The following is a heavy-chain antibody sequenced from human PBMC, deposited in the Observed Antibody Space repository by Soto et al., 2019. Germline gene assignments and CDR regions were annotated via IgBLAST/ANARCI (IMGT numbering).Heavy chain of an antibody. V-gene: IGHV4-4*02. CDR3: ARGSTTLDCFDC. Sequence: QVQLQELGPGLVTSSGTLSLTCAVSSGSITNSNWWTWVRQPPGKGLEWIGEIFHSGVINYNPSLKSRLTMSVDKSKNHFSLNLTSVTAAETAVYYCARGSTTLDCFDCWGQGTLVTVSS. J-gene: IGHJ4*02. CDR1: SGSITNSNW. D-gene: IGHD1-26*01. CDR2: IFHSGVI.